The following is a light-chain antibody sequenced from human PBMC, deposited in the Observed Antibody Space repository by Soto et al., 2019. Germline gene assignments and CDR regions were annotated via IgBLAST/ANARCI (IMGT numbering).Light chain of an antibody. Sequence: EIVLTQSPAPLSFSPGERATPSFRASQSVSSYLAWYQQKPGQAPRLLIYDASNRATGIPARFSGSGSGTDFTLTISSLEPEDFAVYYCQQRSNWPSTFGQGTRLEIK. V-gene: IGKV3-11*01. J-gene: IGKJ5*01. CDR3: QQRSNWPST. CDR2: DAS. CDR1: QSVSSY.